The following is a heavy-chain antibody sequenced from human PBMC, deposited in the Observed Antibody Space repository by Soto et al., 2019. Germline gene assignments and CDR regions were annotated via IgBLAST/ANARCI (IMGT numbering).Heavy chain of an antibody. CDR1: GYTFTSYD. Sequence: GASVKVSFKASGYTFTSYDINWVRQATGQGLEWMGWMNPNSGNTGYAQKFQGRVTMTRNTSISTAYMELSSLRSEDTAVYYCARERTGTTSMDVWGQGTTVTVSS. CDR3: ARERTGTTSMDV. D-gene: IGHD1-1*01. J-gene: IGHJ6*02. CDR2: MNPNSGNT. V-gene: IGHV1-8*01.